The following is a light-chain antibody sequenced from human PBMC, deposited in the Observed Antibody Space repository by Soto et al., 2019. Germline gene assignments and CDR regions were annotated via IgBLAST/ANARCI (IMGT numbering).Light chain of an antibody. V-gene: IGLV1-40*01. Sequence: QSVLTQPPSVSGAPGQRVTISCTASSSNIGAGYDVHWYQQLPGTAPKLLIYGNSNRPSEVPDRFSGSKSGTSASLAITGLQAEDEADYYCQSYDSSLSGYYVFGTGTKLTVL. J-gene: IGLJ1*01. CDR1: SSNIGAGYD. CDR3: QSYDSSLSGYYV. CDR2: GNS.